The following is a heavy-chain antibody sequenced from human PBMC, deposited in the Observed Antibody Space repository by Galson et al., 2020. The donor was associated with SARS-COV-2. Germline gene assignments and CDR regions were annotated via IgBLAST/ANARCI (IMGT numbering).Heavy chain of an antibody. Sequence: GGSLRLSCAASGFSFSEHYVDWVRQAPGKGLEWIARSRNEANSYSTNYASSVKGRFTVSRDDSKNSLYLQMNSLKTEDTAVYYCTKYMHAAPYDFWGQGTLVTVSS. CDR2: SRNEANSYST. V-gene: IGHV3-72*01. D-gene: IGHD6-6*01. J-gene: IGHJ4*02. CDR1: GFSFSEHY. CDR3: TKYMHAAPYDF.